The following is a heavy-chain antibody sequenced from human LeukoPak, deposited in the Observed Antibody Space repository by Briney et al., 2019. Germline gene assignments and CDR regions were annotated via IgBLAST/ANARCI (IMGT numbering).Heavy chain of an antibody. CDR3: ARALE. CDR1: GGSISRGDYY. V-gene: IGHV4-30-4*08. CDR2: IFHRGST. J-gene: IGHJ4*02. Sequence: SETLSLTCTVSGGSISRGDYYWSWFRQPPGKGLEWIGYIFHRGSTSYNPSLKSRVTISIDTSKNQFSLKLRSVAAAATAMYSCARALEWGQGTLVTVSS. D-gene: IGHD1-1*01.